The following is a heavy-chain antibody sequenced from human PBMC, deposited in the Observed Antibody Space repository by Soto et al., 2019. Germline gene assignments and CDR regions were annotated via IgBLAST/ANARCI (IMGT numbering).Heavy chain of an antibody. J-gene: IGHJ6*02. CDR2: ISYDGSNK. D-gene: IGHD2-15*01. Sequence: QVQLVESGGGVVQPGRTLRLSCAASGFTFRNYAMHWVRQAPGKGLECVAVISYDGSNKFYRDYVKGRFTISRDNSKNTLYLQIDSLRYEDTAVYYCARGDREGVAVVVGVRPGEYGADVCVQGTRVTVSS. V-gene: IGHV3-30-3*01. CDR1: GFTFRNYA. CDR3: ARGDREGVAVVVGVRPGEYGADV.